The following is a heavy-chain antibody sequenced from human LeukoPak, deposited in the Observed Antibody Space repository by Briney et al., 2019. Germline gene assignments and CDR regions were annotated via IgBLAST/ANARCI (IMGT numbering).Heavy chain of an antibody. Sequence: GGPLRLSCAASGFTFDDYGMSWVRQAPGKGLEWVSGINWNGGSTGYADSVKGRFTISRDNAKNSLYLQMNSLRAEDTALYYCARYYGSGSYSYYYYYMDVWGKGTTVTVSS. CDR2: INWNGGST. CDR1: GFTFDDYG. CDR3: ARYYGSGSYSYYYYYMDV. D-gene: IGHD3-10*01. J-gene: IGHJ6*03. V-gene: IGHV3-20*04.